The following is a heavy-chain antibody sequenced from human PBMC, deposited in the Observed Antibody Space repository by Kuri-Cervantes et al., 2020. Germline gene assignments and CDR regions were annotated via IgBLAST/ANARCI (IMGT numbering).Heavy chain of an antibody. V-gene: IGHV1-69*06. CDR1: GGTFSSYA. CDR2: IIPIFGTA. Sequence: SVKVSCKASGGTFSSYAISWVRQAPGQGLEWMGGIIPIFGTANYAQKFQGRVTITADTSTSTAYMELRSLRSDDTAVYYCARDMQSIAAAGTFGYWGQGTLVTVSS. CDR3: ARDMQSIAAAGTFGY. J-gene: IGHJ4*02. D-gene: IGHD6-13*01.